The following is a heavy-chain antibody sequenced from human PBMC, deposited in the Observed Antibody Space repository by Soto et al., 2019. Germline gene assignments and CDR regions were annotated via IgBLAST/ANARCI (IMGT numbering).Heavy chain of an antibody. CDR3: ARGTLPRGGGAFDF. CDR1: GFTVSSNY. CDR2: IYSGGNT. D-gene: IGHD3-10*01. V-gene: IGHV3-53*02. Sequence: EVQLVETGGGLIHPGGSLRLSCAASGFTVSSNYMSWVRQAPGKGLEWVSVIYSGGNTYYADSVKGRFTISRDNSKTTLYLQMNSLRAEDSAVYYCARGTLPRGGGAFDFWRQGPMVSVSS. J-gene: IGHJ3*01.